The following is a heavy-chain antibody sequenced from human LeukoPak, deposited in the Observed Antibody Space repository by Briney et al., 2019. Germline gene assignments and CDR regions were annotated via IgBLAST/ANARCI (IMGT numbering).Heavy chain of an antibody. CDR1: GGSFSGYY. CDR3: ARAPVLRYFDWSRNNYYYGMDV. Sequence: QPSETLSLTCAVYGGSFSGYYWSWIRQPPGKGLEWIGEINHSGSTNYNPSLKSRVTISVDTSKNQFSLKLSSVTAADTAVYYCARAPVLRYFDWSRNNYYYGMDVWGQGTTVTVSS. CDR2: INHSGST. D-gene: IGHD3-9*01. J-gene: IGHJ6*02. V-gene: IGHV4-34*01.